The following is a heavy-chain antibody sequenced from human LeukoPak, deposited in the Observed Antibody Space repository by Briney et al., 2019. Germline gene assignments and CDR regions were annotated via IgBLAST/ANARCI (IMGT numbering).Heavy chain of an antibody. CDR2: VHHSGTI. CDR3: ARHPAAQNWFDP. CDR1: GGSISSGNYY. V-gene: IGHV4-39*01. J-gene: IGHJ5*02. Sequence: SETLSLTCIVSGGSISSGNYYWDWIRHPPGKGLEWIGNVHHSGTIYYNPSLSSRVTMNVDKSKNQFSLKLTSGTAADTAIYYCARHPAAQNWFDPWGQGALVTVSS. D-gene: IGHD6-25*01.